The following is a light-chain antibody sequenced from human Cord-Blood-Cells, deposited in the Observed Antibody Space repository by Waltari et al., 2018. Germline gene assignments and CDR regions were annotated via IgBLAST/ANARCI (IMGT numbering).Light chain of an antibody. Sequence: QSALTQPASVSGSPGQSITISCPGPSSDVGGYNYVSWYQQHPGKAPKLMIYEVSNRPSGVSNRFSGSKSGNTASLTISGLQAEDEADYYCSSYTSSSTRVFGGGTKLTVL. CDR2: EVS. J-gene: IGLJ3*02. CDR3: SSYTSSSTRV. V-gene: IGLV2-14*01. CDR1: SSDVGGYNY.